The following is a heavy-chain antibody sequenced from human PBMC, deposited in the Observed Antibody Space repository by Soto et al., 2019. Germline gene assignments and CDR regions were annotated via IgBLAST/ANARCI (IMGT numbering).Heavy chain of an antibody. CDR3: TTDSYITITGVRFDF. CDR2: IKSKMDGGTT. V-gene: IGHV3-15*07. CDR1: GFSFSNGW. D-gene: IGHD3-10*01. J-gene: IGHJ4*02. Sequence: GGSLRLSCAASGFSFSNGWINWVRQAPGKGLEWVGRIKSKMDGGTTDFAAPVKGRFAISRDDSKNMVYLEMSSLKTDDTGVYYCTTDSYITITGVRFDFWGQGTLVTVSS.